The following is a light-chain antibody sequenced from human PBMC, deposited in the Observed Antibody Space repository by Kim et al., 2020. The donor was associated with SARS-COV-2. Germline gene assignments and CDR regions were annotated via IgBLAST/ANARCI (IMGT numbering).Light chain of an antibody. V-gene: IGKV3-15*01. CDR1: QSVSSK. J-gene: IGKJ4*01. CDR3: QQYDNWPLT. Sequence: EIVMTQSPAPLSVSPGERATLSCRASQSVSSKLVWYQQKPGQAPRLLIYGASTRATGIPARFSGSGSGTEFTLTISSLQSEDVAVYYCQQYDNWPLTFGGGTKVEIK. CDR2: GAS.